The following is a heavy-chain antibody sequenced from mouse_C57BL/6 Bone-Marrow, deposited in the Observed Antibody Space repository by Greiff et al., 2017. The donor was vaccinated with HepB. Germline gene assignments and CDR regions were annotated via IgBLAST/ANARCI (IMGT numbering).Heavy chain of an antibody. V-gene: IGHV1-82*01. CDR2: IYPGDGDT. Sequence: LVEPGASVKISCKASGYAFSSSWMNWVKQRPGKGLEWIGRIYPGDGDTNYNGKFKGKATLTADKSSSTAYMQLSSLTSEDSAVYFCLRRKDYWGQGTSVTVSS. J-gene: IGHJ4*01. CDR1: GYAFSSSW. D-gene: IGHD2-12*01. CDR3: LRRKDY.